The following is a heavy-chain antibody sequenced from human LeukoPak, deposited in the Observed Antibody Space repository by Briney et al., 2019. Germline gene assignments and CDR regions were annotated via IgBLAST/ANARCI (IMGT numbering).Heavy chain of an antibody. V-gene: IGHV3-74*01. J-gene: IGHJ4*02. Sequence: GGSLRLSCAASGFTFSSHWMHWVRQAPGKGLVWVSRINSDGSSTSYADSVKGRFTISRDNAKNTLYLQMNSLRAEDTAVYYCARDSPRSYFDYWGQGTLVTVSS. CDR2: INSDGSST. CDR3: ARDSPRSYFDY. CDR1: GFTFSSHW.